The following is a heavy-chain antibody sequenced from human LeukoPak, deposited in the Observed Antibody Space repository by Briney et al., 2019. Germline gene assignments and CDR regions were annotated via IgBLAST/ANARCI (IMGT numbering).Heavy chain of an antibody. CDR3: AEGRITTVRGVTSYFDY. V-gene: IGHV1-69*01. Sequence: SVKVSCKASGGTFSSYAISWVRQAPGQGLEWMGGIIPIFGTANYAQKFQGRVTITADESTSTAYMELSSLRSEDTAVYYCAEGRITTVRGVTSYFDYWGQGTLVTVSS. J-gene: IGHJ4*02. D-gene: IGHD3-10*01. CDR2: IIPIFGTA. CDR1: GGTFSSYA.